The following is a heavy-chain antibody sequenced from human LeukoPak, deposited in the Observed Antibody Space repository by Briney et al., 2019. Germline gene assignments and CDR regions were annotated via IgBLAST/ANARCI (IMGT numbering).Heavy chain of an antibody. CDR1: GYSISSGYY. D-gene: IGHD3-22*01. Sequence: SETLSLTCTVSGYSISSGYYWGWIRQPPGKGLEWIGSIYHSGSTYYNPSLKSRVTISVDTSKNQFSLKLSSVTAADTAVYYCARDRDYYDSSGPLTSGWFDPWGQGTLVTVSS. CDR2: IYHSGST. J-gene: IGHJ5*02. V-gene: IGHV4-38-2*02. CDR3: ARDRDYYDSSGPLTSGWFDP.